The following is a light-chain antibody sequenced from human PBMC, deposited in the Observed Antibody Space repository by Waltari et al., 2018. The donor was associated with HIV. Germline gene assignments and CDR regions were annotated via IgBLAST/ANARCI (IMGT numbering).Light chain of an antibody. V-gene: IGLV2-14*01. Sequence: QSALTQPASVSGSPGQSTPISCTGTSSDVGGYNYVSWYQQHPGKAPKLMIYDVSNRPSGVSNRFSGSKSGNTASLTISGLQAEDEADYYCSSYTSTYVFGTGTKVTVL. CDR3: SSYTSTYV. CDR1: SSDVGGYNY. J-gene: IGLJ1*01. CDR2: DVS.